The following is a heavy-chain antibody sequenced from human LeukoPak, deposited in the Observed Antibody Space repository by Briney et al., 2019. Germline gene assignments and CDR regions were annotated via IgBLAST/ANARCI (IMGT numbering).Heavy chain of an antibody. CDR1: GFTFTNHW. D-gene: IGHD5-12*01. CDR3: AKGAYDYIEMGYFDY. V-gene: IGHV3-74*01. CDR2: IRPDGRET. Sequence: GGSLRLSCAASGFTFTNHWMHWVRQAPGKGLVWVSRIRPDGRETNHADSVKGRFTISRDNSKNRLYLQMNSLRAEDTALYYCAKGAYDYIEMGYFDYWGQGTLVTVSS. J-gene: IGHJ4*02.